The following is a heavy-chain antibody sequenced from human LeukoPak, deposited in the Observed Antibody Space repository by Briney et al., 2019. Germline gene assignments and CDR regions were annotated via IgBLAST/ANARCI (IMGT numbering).Heavy chain of an antibody. CDR1: GGTFSSYT. CDR3: ARGKIGSAAAFDY. V-gene: IGHV1-69*02. CDR2: IKPILGIA. Sequence: GASVKVSCKASGGTFSSYTISWVRQAPGQGLELMGRIKPILGIANYAKTFHGRVTTTAENSTSTAYMQLSSLRSEDTAVYYCARGKIGSAAAFDYWGQGTLVTVSS. J-gene: IGHJ4*02. D-gene: IGHD6-13*01.